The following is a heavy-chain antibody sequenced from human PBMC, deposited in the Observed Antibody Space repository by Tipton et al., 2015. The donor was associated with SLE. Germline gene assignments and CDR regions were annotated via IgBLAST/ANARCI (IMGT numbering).Heavy chain of an antibody. Sequence: TLSLTCAVYGGSFSGYYWSWIRQPPGKGLEWIGEINHSGSTNYNRSLKSRVTISVDTFKNQFSLKVNSVIAADTAVYYCARGSKGLRWGQNAFDIWGQGTMVTVSS. CDR2: INHSGST. CDR3: ARGSKGLRWGQNAFDI. CDR1: GGSFSGYY. V-gene: IGHV4-34*01. D-gene: IGHD5-12*01. J-gene: IGHJ3*02.